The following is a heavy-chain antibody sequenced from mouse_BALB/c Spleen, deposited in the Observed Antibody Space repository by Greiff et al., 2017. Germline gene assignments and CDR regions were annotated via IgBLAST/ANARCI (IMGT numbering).Heavy chain of an antibody. CDR1: GFTFSSYT. CDR3: ARYYGSSFDY. D-gene: IGHD1-1*01. J-gene: IGHJ2*01. Sequence: EVHLVESGGGLVKPGGSLKLSCAASGFTFSSYTMSWVRQTPEKRLEWVATISSGGGNTYYPDSVKGRFTISRDNAKNNLYLQMSSLRSEDTALYYCARYYGSSFDYWGQGTTLTVSS. CDR2: ISSGGGNT. V-gene: IGHV5-9*03.